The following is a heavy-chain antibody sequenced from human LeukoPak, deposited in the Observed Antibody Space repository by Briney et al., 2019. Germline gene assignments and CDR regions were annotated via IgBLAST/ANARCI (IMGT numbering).Heavy chain of an antibody. Sequence: GSPRLSCAASGLSFSSDAMGWVRHAPGKRLEWVSSISGSGDNTYYAESVKGRFTISRDNSKNTLFLQMNSLRAEDTAVFYCAKRSGYTTGWFFDFWGQGTLVTVSS. CDR1: GLSFSSDA. D-gene: IGHD6-19*01. CDR3: AKRSGYTTGWFFDF. V-gene: IGHV3-23*01. J-gene: IGHJ4*02. CDR2: ISGSGDNT.